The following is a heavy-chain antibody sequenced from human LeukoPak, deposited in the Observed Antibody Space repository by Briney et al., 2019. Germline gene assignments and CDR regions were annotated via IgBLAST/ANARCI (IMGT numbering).Heavy chain of an antibody. J-gene: IGHJ5*02. D-gene: IGHD1-1*01. CDR3: ARVEYGP. V-gene: IGHV3-30-3*01. CDR1: GFTFSSYA. Sequence: PGGSLGLSCAASGFTFSSYAMHWVRQAPGKGLEWVAVISYDGSNKYYADSVKGRFTISRDNSKNTLYLQMNSLRAEDTAVYYCARVEYGPWGQGTLVTVSS. CDR2: ISYDGSNK.